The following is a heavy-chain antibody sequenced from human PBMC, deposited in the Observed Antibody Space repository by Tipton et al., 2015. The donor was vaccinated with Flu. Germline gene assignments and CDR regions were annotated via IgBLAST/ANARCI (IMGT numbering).Heavy chain of an antibody. J-gene: IGHJ4*02. V-gene: IGHV4-39*01. Sequence: TLSLTCTVSGGSINGSSYQWGWIRQPPGQGLEWIGTIYYSGDTYSNPSLKSRLTISVDTSNNQFPRRLTSVTAADTAVYYCARLGKTHYYWGQGTLVTVSS. CDR3: ARLGKTHYY. CDR2: IYYSGDT. D-gene: IGHD1-26*01. CDR1: GGSINGSSYQ.